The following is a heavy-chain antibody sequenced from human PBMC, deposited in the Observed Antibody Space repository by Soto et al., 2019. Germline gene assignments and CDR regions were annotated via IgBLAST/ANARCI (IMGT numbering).Heavy chain of an antibody. J-gene: IGHJ4*02. D-gene: IGHD1-1*01. CDR1: GYAISSGYY. CDR2: IFYSGGT. Sequence: PSETLSLTCGVSGYAISSGYYWGWIRQPPGKGLQWIGYIFYSGGTAYNPSLKSRVTISLDMSKKQISLKLSSVTTADTATYFCARLQLVQKVIDYWGQGTLVTVSS. CDR3: ARLQLVQKVIDY. V-gene: IGHV4-38-2*01.